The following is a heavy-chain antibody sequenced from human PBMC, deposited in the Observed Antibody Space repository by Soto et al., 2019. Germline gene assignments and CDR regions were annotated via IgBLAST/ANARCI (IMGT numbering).Heavy chain of an antibody. J-gene: IGHJ4*02. CDR3: AKNGQDASYYEASGSYSVYYLDY. CDR2: ISFDGSND. CDR1: GFTFSGYG. V-gene: IGHV3-30*18. Sequence: QVQLVESGGGVVQPGRSLRLSCAASGFTFSGYGMHWVRQAPGKGLVWVAVISFDGSNDYYAASVMGRFTISRDNSKNTVYLQMNGLRPEDTAVYYCAKNGQDASYYEASGSYSVYYLDYGGQGTRVTGSS. D-gene: IGHD3-22*01.